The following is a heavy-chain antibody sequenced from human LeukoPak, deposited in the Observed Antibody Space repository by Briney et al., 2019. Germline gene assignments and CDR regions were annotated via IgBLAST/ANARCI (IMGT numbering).Heavy chain of an antibody. Sequence: GGSLRLSCAASGFTFSSYGLHWVRQAPGKGLEWVTFIRYDGSNQYYADSVKGRFAISRDNSKSTLFLQMNSLRAEDTAVYYCAKGHDYGDSSFDYWGQGTLVTVSS. V-gene: IGHV3-30*02. D-gene: IGHD4-17*01. CDR2: IRYDGSNQ. CDR1: GFTFSSYG. J-gene: IGHJ4*02. CDR3: AKGHDYGDSSFDY.